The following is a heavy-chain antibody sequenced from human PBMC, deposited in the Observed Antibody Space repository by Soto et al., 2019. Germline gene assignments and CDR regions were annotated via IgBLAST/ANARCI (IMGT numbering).Heavy chain of an antibody. Sequence: PGESLKISCKGSGYSFTSYWIGWVRQMPGKGLEWMGIIYPGDSDTRYSPSFQGQVTISADKSISTAYLQWSSLKASDTAMYYCARHFGTIFGVVRGSNNSTQETWFDPWGQGTLVTVSS. CDR1: GYSFTSYW. D-gene: IGHD3-3*01. CDR2: IYPGDSDT. CDR3: ARHFGTIFGVVRGSNNSTQETWFDP. V-gene: IGHV5-51*01. J-gene: IGHJ5*02.